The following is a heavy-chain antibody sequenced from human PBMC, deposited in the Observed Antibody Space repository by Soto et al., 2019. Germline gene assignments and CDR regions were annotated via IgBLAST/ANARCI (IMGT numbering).Heavy chain of an antibody. CDR2: IYTSGST. Sequence: SETLSLTCTVSGGSISSYYWSWIRQPAGKGLEWIGRIYTSGSTDYNPSLKSRVTMSVDTSKNQFSLKLSSVTAADTAVYYCARSRHSSSSPDYWGQGTLVTVSS. J-gene: IGHJ4*02. D-gene: IGHD6-6*01. CDR3: ARSRHSSSSPDY. CDR1: GGSISSYY. V-gene: IGHV4-4*07.